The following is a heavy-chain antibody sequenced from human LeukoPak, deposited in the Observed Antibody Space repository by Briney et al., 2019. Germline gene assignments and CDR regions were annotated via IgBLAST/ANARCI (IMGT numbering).Heavy chain of an antibody. D-gene: IGHD4-23*01. CDR3: ARDSGYGGFFDY. CDR2: IYYSGST. CDR1: GGSFSGYY. Sequence: SETLSLTCAVYGGSFSGYYWSWIRQPPGKGLEWIGSIYYSGSTYYNPSLKSRVTISVDRSKNQFSLKLSSVTAADTAVYYCARDSGYGGFFDYWGQGTLVTVSS. J-gene: IGHJ4*02. V-gene: IGHV4-34*01.